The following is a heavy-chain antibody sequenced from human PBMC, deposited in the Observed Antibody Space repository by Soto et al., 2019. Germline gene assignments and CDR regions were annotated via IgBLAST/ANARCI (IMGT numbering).Heavy chain of an antibody. J-gene: IGHJ6*03. V-gene: IGHV1-69*02. CDR1: GGTFSSYT. CDR2: IIPILGIA. Sequence: ASVKVSCKASGGTFSSYTISWVRQAPGQGLEWMGRIIPILGIANYAQKFQGRVTITADKSTSTAYMELSSLRSEDTAVYYCARVNATVTTSRGLDYYYYYMDVWGKGTTVTVSS. CDR3: ARVNATVTTSRGLDYYYYYMDV. D-gene: IGHD4-4*01.